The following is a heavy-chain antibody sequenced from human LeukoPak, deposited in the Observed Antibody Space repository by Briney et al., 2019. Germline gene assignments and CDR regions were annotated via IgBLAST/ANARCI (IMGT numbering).Heavy chain of an antibody. V-gene: IGHV5-51*01. CDR1: RYSFTSYW. CDR2: VYPGDSDT. D-gene: IGHD6-19*01. Sequence: GESLQISCKGSRYSFTSYWIGWVRQMPGKGLEWMGIVYPGDSDTRYSPSFQGQATISADKSISTAYLQWSSLRSEDTAVYYCARGRDSSGWYRKNWFDPWGQGTLVTVS. J-gene: IGHJ5*02. CDR3: ARGRDSSGWYRKNWFDP.